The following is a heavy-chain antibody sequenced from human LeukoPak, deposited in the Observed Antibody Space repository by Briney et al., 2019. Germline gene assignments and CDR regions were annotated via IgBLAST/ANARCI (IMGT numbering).Heavy chain of an antibody. Sequence: SETLSLTCTVSGGSISSSTYYWAWIRQPPGKGLEWIGSIYYSGSTYYNPSLKSRVTISVDTSKNQFSLKLSSVTAADTAVYYCTREWAGTTVDYWGQGTLVTVSP. D-gene: IGHD1-7*01. CDR2: IYYSGST. V-gene: IGHV4-39*02. CDR3: TREWAGTTVDY. CDR1: GGSISSSTYY. J-gene: IGHJ4*02.